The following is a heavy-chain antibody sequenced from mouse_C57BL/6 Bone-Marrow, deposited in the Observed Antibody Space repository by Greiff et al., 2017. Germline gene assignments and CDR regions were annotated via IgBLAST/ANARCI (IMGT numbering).Heavy chain of an antibody. CDR3: ARDDYDWFAY. CDR1: GYTFTSYW. J-gene: IGHJ3*01. CDR2: IHPNSGST. Sequence: VQLQQPGAELVKPGASAKLSCKASGYTFTSYWMHWVKQRPGQGLEWIGMIHPNSGSTNYNEKFKSKATLTVDKSSSTAYMQLSSLTSEDSAVYYCARDDYDWFAYWGQGTLVTVSA. D-gene: IGHD2-4*01. V-gene: IGHV1-64*01.